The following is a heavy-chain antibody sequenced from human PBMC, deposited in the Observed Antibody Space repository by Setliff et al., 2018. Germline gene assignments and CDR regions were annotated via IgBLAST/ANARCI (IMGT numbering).Heavy chain of an antibody. CDR3: AREFVVISFVKNIHHHYGMDV. CDR1: GGSLSSGSNY. J-gene: IGHJ6*02. D-gene: IGHD2-21*01. Sequence: KTSETLSLTCTVSGGSLSSGSNYWGWFRQPAGKGLEWIGRIYTTGTTNYSPPLTGRVTISADTSKNQISLKLSSVSAADTAVYYCAREFVVISFVKNIHHHYGMDVWGQGTTVTVSS. CDR2: IYTTGTT. V-gene: IGHV4-61*02.